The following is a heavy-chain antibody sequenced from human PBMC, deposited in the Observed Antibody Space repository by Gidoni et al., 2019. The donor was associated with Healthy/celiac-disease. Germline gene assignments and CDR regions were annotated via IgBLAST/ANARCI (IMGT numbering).Heavy chain of an antibody. D-gene: IGHD3-10*01. V-gene: IGHV1-24*01. Sequence: QVQRVQSGAEVKKPGASVTVSCKVPGYTPTELSMHWVRQAPGKGLEWMGGFDPEDGETIYAQKFQGRVTMTEDTSTDTAYMELSSLRSEDTAVYYCATVSDYYGRFFDYWGQGTLVTVSS. CDR3: ATVSDYYGRFFDY. CDR2: FDPEDGET. J-gene: IGHJ4*02. CDR1: GYTPTELS.